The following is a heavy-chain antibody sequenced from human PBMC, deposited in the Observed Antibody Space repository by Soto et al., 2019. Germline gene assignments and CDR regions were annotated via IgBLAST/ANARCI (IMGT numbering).Heavy chain of an antibody. CDR2: INASGGST. J-gene: IGHJ6*02. CDR3: GREAYYDFWRGSYYYYYGMDV. V-gene: IGHV1-46*01. D-gene: IGHD3-3*01. Sequence: ASVKVSCKASGYTFTSYDMHWVRQAPGQGLEWMGIINASGGSTSYAQRFQGRVTMTRDTSTSTAYMELRSLRSEDTAVYYCGREAYYDFWRGSYYYYYGMDVWGQGTTVTVSS. CDR1: GYTFTSYD.